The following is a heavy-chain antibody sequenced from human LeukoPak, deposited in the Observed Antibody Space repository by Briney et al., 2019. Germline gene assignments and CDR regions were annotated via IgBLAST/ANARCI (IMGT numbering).Heavy chain of an antibody. V-gene: IGHV3-7*01. CDR3: ARTYGSGSLDY. J-gene: IGHJ4*02. D-gene: IGHD2-15*01. CDR2: IKQDGSEK. CDR1: GFTFSSYW. Sequence: GGSLRLSYAASGFTFSSYWMSWVRQAPGKGLEWVANIKQDGSEKYYVDSVKGRFTISRDNAENSLYLQMSSLRAEDTAVYYCARTYGSGSLDYGGQGTLVTVSS.